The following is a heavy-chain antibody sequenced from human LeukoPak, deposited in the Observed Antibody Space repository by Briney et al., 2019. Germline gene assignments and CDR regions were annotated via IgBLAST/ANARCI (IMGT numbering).Heavy chain of an antibody. CDR1: GFTFSSYS. V-gene: IGHV3-21*01. CDR2: ISSSSSYI. CDR3: ARDYGGFCGGDCYSHQNVDY. Sequence: GGSLRLSCAASGFTFSSYSMNWVRQAPGKGLEWVSSISSSSSYIYYADSVKGRFTISRDNAKNSLYLQMNSLRAEDTAVYYCARDYGGFCGGDCYSHQNVDYWGQGTLVTVSS. J-gene: IGHJ4*02. D-gene: IGHD2-21*02.